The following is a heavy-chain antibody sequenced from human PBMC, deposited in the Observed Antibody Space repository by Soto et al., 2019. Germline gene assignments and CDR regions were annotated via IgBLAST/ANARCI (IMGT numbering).Heavy chain of an antibody. Sequence: GGSLRLSCAASGFTFSSYAMSWVRQAPGKGLEWVSAISGSGGSTYYADSVKGRFTISRDNSKNTLYLQMNSLRAEDTAVYYCAKDLRGAPIAVAGSGAPRPRDYWGQGTLVTVSS. CDR2: ISGSGGST. J-gene: IGHJ4*02. CDR1: GFTFSSYA. D-gene: IGHD6-19*01. V-gene: IGHV3-23*01. CDR3: AKDLRGAPIAVAGSGAPRPRDY.